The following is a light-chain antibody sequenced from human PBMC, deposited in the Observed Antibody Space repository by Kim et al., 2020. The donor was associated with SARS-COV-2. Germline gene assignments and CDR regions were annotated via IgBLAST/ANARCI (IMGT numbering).Light chain of an antibody. Sequence: EIVLTQSPGTLSLSPGERATLSCRASQTVNSNYLAWYQQKPGQAPRLLLYGASSSTTGIPDRFSGSGSGTDFTLTISRLDPEGFAVYCCPQSDTFGQGTKLEI. V-gene: IGKV3-20*01. CDR2: GAS. CDR1: QTVNSNY. J-gene: IGKJ2*01. CDR3: PQSDT.